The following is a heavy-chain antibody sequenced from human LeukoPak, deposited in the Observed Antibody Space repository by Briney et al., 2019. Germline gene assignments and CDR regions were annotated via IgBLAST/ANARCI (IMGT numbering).Heavy chain of an antibody. CDR2: INPKSGGT. D-gene: IGHD6-6*01. J-gene: IGHJ5*02. CDR1: THTFTDYY. CDR3: AGLSNVAARPGWFDP. Sequence: GASVKVSCKPSTHTFTDYYVHWVRQAPGQGLEWMGWINPKSGGTKFAQKFQGRVTMTRDTSISTVYMEVSRLRSDYTAIYYCAGLSNVAARPGWFDPWGQGTLVTVSS. V-gene: IGHV1-2*02.